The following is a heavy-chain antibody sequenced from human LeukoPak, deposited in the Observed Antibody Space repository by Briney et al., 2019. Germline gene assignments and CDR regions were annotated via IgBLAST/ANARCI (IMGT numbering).Heavy chain of an antibody. Sequence: GGSLKLSCVVSGFTFSSYWMYWVRQAPGKGLVWVSHINSDGSSTTYADSVKGRFTISRDNAKNTVYLQMNSLRAEDTAVYYCANGNQLSGSYADYWGQGTLVTVSS. J-gene: IGHJ4*02. CDR3: ANGNQLSGSYADY. V-gene: IGHV3-74*01. D-gene: IGHD1-26*01. CDR2: INSDGSST. CDR1: GFTFSSYW.